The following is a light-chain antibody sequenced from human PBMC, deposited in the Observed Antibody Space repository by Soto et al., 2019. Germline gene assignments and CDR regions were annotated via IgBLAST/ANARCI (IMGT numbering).Light chain of an antibody. V-gene: IGKV3-15*01. CDR1: QSVSSN. CDR2: GAS. J-gene: IGKJ4*01. Sequence: EIVMMESPATLSVSPGERATLSCRASQSVSSNLAWYQQKPGRAPRLLIYGASTRATNIPARFSGSGSGTEFTLTISSLQSEDFAVYHCQQYNKWPLTFGGGTKVDIK. CDR3: QQYNKWPLT.